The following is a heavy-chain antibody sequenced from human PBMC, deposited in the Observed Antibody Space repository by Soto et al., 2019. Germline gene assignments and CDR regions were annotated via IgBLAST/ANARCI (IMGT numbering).Heavy chain of an antibody. V-gene: IGHV5-51*01. D-gene: IGHD3-10*01. Sequence: GESLKISCKGSGYRFTAYWIAWVRQMPGKGLEWMGIIFPGDSQSRYSPSFQGQVTISVDKSTNTAYLQWSSLKASDTAIYYCARGAFGYYGMDVWGQGTTVTVSS. CDR3: ARGAFGYYGMDV. CDR1: GYRFTAYW. CDR2: IFPGDSQS. J-gene: IGHJ6*02.